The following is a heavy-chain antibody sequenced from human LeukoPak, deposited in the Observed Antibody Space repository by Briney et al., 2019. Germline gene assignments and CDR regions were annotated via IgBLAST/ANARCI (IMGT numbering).Heavy chain of an antibody. CDR1: GFTFNIYA. J-gene: IGHJ4*02. CDR2: ISGSGDET. V-gene: IGHV3-23*01. Sequence: GGSLRLSCAASGFTFNIYAMTWVRQAPGKGLEWVSAISGSGDETYYADSVKGRFTISRDNYKNTLYLQMNTLRAEDTAVYYCAKGSYSAGIAAAGTEGGWGQGTLVTVSS. D-gene: IGHD6-13*01. CDR3: AKGSYSAGIAAAGTEGG.